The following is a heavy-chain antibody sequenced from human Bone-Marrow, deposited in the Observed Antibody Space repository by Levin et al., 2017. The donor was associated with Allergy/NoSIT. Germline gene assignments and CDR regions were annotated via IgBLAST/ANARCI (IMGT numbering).Heavy chain of an antibody. D-gene: IGHD3-3*01. Sequence: GGSLRLSCAASGFTFSSYSMNWVRQAPGKGLEWVSSISSSSSYIYYADSVKGRFTISRDNAKNSLYLQMNSLRAEDTAVYYCARDGSSITIFGVAAGYNWFDPWGQGTLVTVSS. CDR1: GFTFSSYS. CDR2: ISSSSSYI. V-gene: IGHV3-21*01. J-gene: IGHJ5*02. CDR3: ARDGSSITIFGVAAGYNWFDP.